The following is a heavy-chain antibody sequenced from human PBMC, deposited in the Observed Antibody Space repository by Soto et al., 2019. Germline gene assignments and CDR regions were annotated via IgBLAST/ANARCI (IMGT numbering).Heavy chain of an antibody. CDR3: ARINWDYDFWSGYSFDY. D-gene: IGHD3-3*01. J-gene: IGHJ4*02. Sequence: ASVKVSCKASGYTFTSYDINWVRQATGQGLEWMGWMNPNSGNTGYAQKFQGRVTMTRNTSISTAYMELSSLRSEDTAVYYCARINWDYDFWSGYSFDYWGQGTLVTVSS. CDR1: GYTFTSYD. CDR2: MNPNSGNT. V-gene: IGHV1-8*01.